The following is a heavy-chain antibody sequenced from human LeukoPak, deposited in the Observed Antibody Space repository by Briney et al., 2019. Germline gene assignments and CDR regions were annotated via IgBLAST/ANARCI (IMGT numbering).Heavy chain of an antibody. CDR2: IYISGST. CDR3: AKKDGDF. Sequence: SQTLSLTCSVSGVSISDYYWTWFRQPAGKGVEWIGRIYISGSTNYNPSLKSRVIMSIDTSRNQLSLKLTSLTAADTAVYYCAKKDGDFWGQGTLVSVPS. J-gene: IGHJ4*02. CDR1: GVSISDYY. V-gene: IGHV4-4*07.